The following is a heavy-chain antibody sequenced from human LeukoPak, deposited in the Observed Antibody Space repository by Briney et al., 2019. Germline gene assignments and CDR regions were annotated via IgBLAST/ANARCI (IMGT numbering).Heavy chain of an antibody. D-gene: IGHD5-18*01. J-gene: IGHJ6*02. CDR3: ARDGYSYGNYYYYGMDV. Sequence: ASVKVSCKASGGTFSSYAISWVRQAPGQGLEWMGRIIPILGIANYAQKFQGRVTITADKSTSTAYMELSSLRSEETAVYYCARDGYSYGNYYYYGMDVWGQGTTVTVSS. CDR2: IIPILGIA. CDR1: GGTFSSYA. V-gene: IGHV1-69*04.